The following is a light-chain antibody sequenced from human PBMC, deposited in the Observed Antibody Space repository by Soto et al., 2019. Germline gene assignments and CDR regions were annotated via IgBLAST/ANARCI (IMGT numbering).Light chain of an antibody. CDR3: QQRSNWPPWT. V-gene: IGKV3-11*01. CDR2: DAS. J-gene: IGKJ1*01. Sequence: EIGLTQSPATLSLSPGVEATPSSRPIRSVTSYLACYQRKPGQAPSLLIYDASNSATGLPARFSGSGSGTDFPLTISSLEHEDFAVYYCQQRSNWPPWTFGQGTKVDIK. CDR1: RSVTSY.